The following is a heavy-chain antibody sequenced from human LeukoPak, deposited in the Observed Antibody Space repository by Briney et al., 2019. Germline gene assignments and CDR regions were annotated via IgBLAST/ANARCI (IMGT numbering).Heavy chain of an antibody. J-gene: IGHJ3*02. CDR1: GFTFSDFP. CDR2: IFPSSVEI. V-gene: IGHV3-23*01. D-gene: IGHD6-13*01. CDR3: AKDYTRSWTGRGFDI. Sequence: PGGSLRLSCTASGFTFSDFPMIWVHQAPGKGLEWVSTIFPSSVEIHYADSVKGRFTISRDNSRSTLSLQMDSLRAEDTAVYYCAKDYTRSWTGRGFDIWGQGTMVTVSS.